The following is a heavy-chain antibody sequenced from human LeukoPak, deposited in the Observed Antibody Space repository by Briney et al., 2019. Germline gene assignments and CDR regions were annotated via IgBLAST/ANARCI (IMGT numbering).Heavy chain of an antibody. CDR1: GGSVRRGNYY. Sequence: PSETLSLTCTVSGGSVRRGNYYWTWIRQPAGSGLEWIGRIYTSGTTDYNPSLRTRVTISVDASRNQFSLNLSSVTAADTAVYYCARAVADAFDYWGQGTLVTVSS. CDR2: IYTSGTT. V-gene: IGHV4-61*02. D-gene: IGHD6-19*01. CDR3: ARAVADAFDY. J-gene: IGHJ4*02.